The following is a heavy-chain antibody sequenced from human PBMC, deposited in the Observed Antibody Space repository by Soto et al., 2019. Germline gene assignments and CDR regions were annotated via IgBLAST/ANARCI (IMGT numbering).Heavy chain of an antibody. CDR3: AREAGTWRLPLNWFDP. V-gene: IGHV3-48*02. Sequence: EVQLVESGGGLVQPGGSLRLSCAASGFTFSSYSMNWVRQAPGKGLEWVSYISSSSSTIYYADSVKGRFTISRDNAKNPVYLQRNSLGDEDTAVYYCAREAGTWRLPLNWFDPWGQGTLVTVSS. D-gene: IGHD6-19*01. J-gene: IGHJ5*02. CDR2: ISSSSSTI. CDR1: GFTFSSYS.